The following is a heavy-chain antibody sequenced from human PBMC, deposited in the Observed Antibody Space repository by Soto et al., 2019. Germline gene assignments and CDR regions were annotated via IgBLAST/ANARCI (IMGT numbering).Heavy chain of an antibody. V-gene: IGHV1-3*01. CDR3: ARGDCSGGSCYSF. J-gene: IGHJ4*02. D-gene: IGHD2-15*01. Sequence: QVQLVQSGAEVKKPGASVKVSCKASGYTFTSYAMHWVRQAPGQRLEWMGWISAGNGNTKYSQKFQGRVTITRDTSASTAYMELSSLRSEDTAVYYCARGDCSGGSCYSFWGQGTLVTVSS. CDR2: ISAGNGNT. CDR1: GYTFTSYA.